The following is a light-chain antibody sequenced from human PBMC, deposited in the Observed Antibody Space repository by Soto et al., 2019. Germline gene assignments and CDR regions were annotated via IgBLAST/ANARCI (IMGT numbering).Light chain of an antibody. CDR1: SSDVGGYNY. CDR2: EVT. Sequence: QSALTQPASVSGSPGQSITISCTGTSSDVGGYNYVSWYQHHPGEAPKLIIFEVTKRPSGVPYRFSGSKSANTAYLTISGLQAEDEADYFCNSYTIPATYVFGSGTKLTVL. J-gene: IGLJ1*01. V-gene: IGLV2-14*01. CDR3: NSYTIPATYV.